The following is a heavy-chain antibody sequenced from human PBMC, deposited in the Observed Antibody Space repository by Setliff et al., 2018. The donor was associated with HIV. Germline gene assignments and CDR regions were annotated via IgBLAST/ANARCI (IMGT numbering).Heavy chain of an antibody. CDR3: ASAGAWQRNALDI. CDR2: INPTGSST. V-gene: IGHV1-46*01. D-gene: IGHD5-12*01. Sequence: ASVKVSCKPSGYSFTNHYMHWVRQAPGHGLEWMGVINPTGSSTSNTQKFQGRVAMTRDTSTSTVYMELSSLISEDTAVYYCASAGAWQRNALDIWGQGTMVTVSS. J-gene: IGHJ3*02. CDR1: GYSFTNHY.